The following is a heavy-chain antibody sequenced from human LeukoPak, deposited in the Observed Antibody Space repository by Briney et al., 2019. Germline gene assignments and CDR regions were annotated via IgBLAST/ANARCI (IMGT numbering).Heavy chain of an antibody. Sequence: GGSLRLSCTTSKFNFNSYGMTWVRQAPGKGLEWVSSISGSGGSTQYAASVQGRFTISRDNSKNTLYLQMNSLRAEDTAVYYCAKDPYSVYGDYEGLLDYWGQGTLVTVSS. J-gene: IGHJ4*02. CDR3: AKDPYSVYGDYEGLLDY. CDR1: KFNFNSYG. D-gene: IGHD4-17*01. V-gene: IGHV3-23*01. CDR2: ISGSGGST.